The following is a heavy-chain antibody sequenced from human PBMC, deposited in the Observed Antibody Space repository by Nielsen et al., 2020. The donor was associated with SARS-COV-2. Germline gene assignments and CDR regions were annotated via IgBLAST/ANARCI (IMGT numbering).Heavy chain of an antibody. CDR2: ISWNSGSI. V-gene: IGHV3-9*01. Sequence: SLKISRAASGFTFSSYSMNWVRQAPGKGLEWVSGISWNSGSIGYADSVKGRFTISRDNAKNSLYLQMNSLRAEDTALYYCAKDMGPVIWYFDLWGRGTLVTVSS. CDR3: AKDMGPVIWYFDL. D-gene: IGHD3-10*01. J-gene: IGHJ2*01. CDR1: GFTFSSYS.